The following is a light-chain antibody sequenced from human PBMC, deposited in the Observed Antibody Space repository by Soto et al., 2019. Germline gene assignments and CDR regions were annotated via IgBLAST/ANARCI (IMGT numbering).Light chain of an antibody. Sequence: IQMTQSPATVSVSPGESATLSCRASQNIYYNVAWYQQRPGQAPRLLIYRASTRATGIPDRFSGSASGTDFTLTISRLEPEDFAVYFCQQYSDLPMTFGQGTRLEIK. V-gene: IGKV3D-15*02. J-gene: IGKJ5*01. CDR3: QQYSDLPMT. CDR1: QNIYYN. CDR2: RAS.